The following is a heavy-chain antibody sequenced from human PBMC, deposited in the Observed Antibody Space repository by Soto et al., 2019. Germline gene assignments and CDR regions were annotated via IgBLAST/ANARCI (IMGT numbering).Heavy chain of an antibody. Sequence: QVQLVESGGGVVQPGRSLRLSCAASGFTFSSYAMHWVRQAPDKGLEWVAVISYDGSNKYYADSVKGRFTISRDNSKNTLYPQMNSLRAEDTAVYYCARDLSRMDYDFWSGSGMDVWGQGTTVTVSS. CDR1: GFTFSSYA. J-gene: IGHJ6*02. D-gene: IGHD3-3*01. CDR3: ARDLSRMDYDFWSGSGMDV. CDR2: ISYDGSNK. V-gene: IGHV3-30-3*01.